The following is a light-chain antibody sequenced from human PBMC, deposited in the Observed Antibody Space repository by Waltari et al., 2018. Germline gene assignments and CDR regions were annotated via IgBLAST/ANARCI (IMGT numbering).Light chain of an antibody. CDR2: KAS. V-gene: IGKV1-5*03. J-gene: IGKJ2*01. Sequence: NHMTQFPSTLSASVGDRVTITLRASQSISSWLGWYQPKPGKAHKLPIYKASSLESGVPSRFSGSGSGTEFTLTISSLQPDDFATYYCQQYRSYLYTFGQGTKLEIK. CDR3: QQYRSYLYT. CDR1: QSISSW.